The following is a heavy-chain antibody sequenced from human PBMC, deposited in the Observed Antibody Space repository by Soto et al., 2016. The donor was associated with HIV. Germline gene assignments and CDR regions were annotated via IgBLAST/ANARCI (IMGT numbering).Heavy chain of an antibody. J-gene: IGHJ4*02. D-gene: IGHD6-19*01. Sequence: QVQLVQSGAEVKKPGASVKVSCKASGYSFSSYGISWVRQAPGQGLEWMAWINPTSGGTKNSDHFHGRLSLTRDTSISTAYMELSGLRSDDTAIYYCAREWGFNTGWFDFWGQGTLVAVSS. CDR3: AREWGFNTGWFDF. CDR2: INPTSGGT. CDR1: GYSFSSYG. V-gene: IGHV1-2*07.